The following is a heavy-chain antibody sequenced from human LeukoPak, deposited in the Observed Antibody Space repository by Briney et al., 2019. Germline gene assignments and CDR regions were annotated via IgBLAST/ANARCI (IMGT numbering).Heavy chain of an antibody. V-gene: IGHV4-30-4*01. CDR2: IYYSGST. D-gene: IGHD5-24*01. Sequence: SETLSLTCTVSGGSISSGDYYWSWIRQPPGKGLEWIGYIYYSGSTYYNPSLKSRVTISVDTSKNQFSLKLSSVTAADTAAYYCARKERWLQHDYWGQGTLVTVSS. J-gene: IGHJ4*02. CDR1: GGSISSGDYY. CDR3: ARKERWLQHDY.